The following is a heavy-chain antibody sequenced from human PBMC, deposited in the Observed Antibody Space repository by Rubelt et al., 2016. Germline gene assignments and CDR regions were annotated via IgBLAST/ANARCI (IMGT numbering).Heavy chain of an antibody. Sequence: GLVKPSETLSLTCTVSGYSISTYYWGWIRQPPGKGLEWIGDIYHSGSTSYNPSLKSRVTISVDTSKNQFSRKLSSVTAADTAMYYCARDDSYGPRDWGQGILVTVSS. CDR1: GYSISTYY. J-gene: IGHJ4*02. V-gene: IGHV4-38-2*02. CDR2: IYHSGST. D-gene: IGHD5-18*01. CDR3: ARDDSYGPRD.